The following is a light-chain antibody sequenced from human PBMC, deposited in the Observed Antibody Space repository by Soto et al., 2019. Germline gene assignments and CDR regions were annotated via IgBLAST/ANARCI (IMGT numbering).Light chain of an antibody. Sequence: EIVLTQSLATLSLYPGERATLPCRASQSVSSSYLAWYQQKPGQAPRLLIYGAASRATGIPDRFSGSGSGTDFTLTISRLEPEDFAVYYCHLYGSSPPWTFGQGTKVDIK. V-gene: IGKV3-20*01. CDR2: GAA. J-gene: IGKJ1*01. CDR3: HLYGSSPPWT. CDR1: QSVSSSY.